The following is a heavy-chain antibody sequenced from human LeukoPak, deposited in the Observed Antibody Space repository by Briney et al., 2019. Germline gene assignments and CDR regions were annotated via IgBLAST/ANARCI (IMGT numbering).Heavy chain of an antibody. Sequence: SETLSLTCTVSGGSISSYYWSWIRQPPGKGLEWIGYMYYSGITNYNPALKSRVTISVDTSKNQFSLKLSSVTAADTAVYYCARDLGVRGVREFDYWGQGTLVTVSS. CDR2: MYYSGIT. CDR1: GGSISSYY. J-gene: IGHJ4*02. D-gene: IGHD3-10*01. CDR3: ARDLGVRGVREFDY. V-gene: IGHV4-59*12.